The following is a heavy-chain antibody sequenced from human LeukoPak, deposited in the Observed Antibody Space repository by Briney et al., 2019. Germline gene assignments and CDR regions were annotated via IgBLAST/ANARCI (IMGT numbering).Heavy chain of an antibody. CDR3: AKDIGGYVDAFDI. Sequence: GGSLRLSCAASGFTFDDYAVHWVRQAPGKGLEWVSGISWNSGSIGYADSVKGRFTISRDNAKNSLYLQMNSLRAEDMALYYCAKDIGGYVDAFDIWGQGTMVTVSS. J-gene: IGHJ3*02. CDR2: ISWNSGSI. CDR1: GFTFDDYA. D-gene: IGHD3-16*01. V-gene: IGHV3-9*03.